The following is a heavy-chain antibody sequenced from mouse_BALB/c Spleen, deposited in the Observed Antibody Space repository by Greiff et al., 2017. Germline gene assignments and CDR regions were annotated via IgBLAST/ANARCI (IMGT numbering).Heavy chain of an antibody. CDR2: ILPGSGST. Sequence: QVQLQQSGAELMKPGASVKISCKATGYTFSSYWIEWVKQRPGHGLEWIGEILPGSGSTNYNEKFKGKATFTADTSSNTAYMQLSSLTSEDSAVYYCARRKVEGTFAYWGQGTLVTVSA. CDR1: GYTFSSYW. D-gene: IGHD1-1*01. V-gene: IGHV1-9*01. CDR3: ARRKVEGTFAY. J-gene: IGHJ3*01.